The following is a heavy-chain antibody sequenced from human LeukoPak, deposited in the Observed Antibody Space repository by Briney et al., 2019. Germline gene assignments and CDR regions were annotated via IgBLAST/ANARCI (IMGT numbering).Heavy chain of an antibody. Sequence: SETLSPTCAVYGGSFSGYYWSWIRQPPGKGLEWIGEINHSGSTNYNPSLKGRVTISVDTSKNQFSLKLSSVTAADTAVYYCARGSRYCSSTSCALWPYGMDVWGQGTTVTVSS. J-gene: IGHJ6*02. V-gene: IGHV4-34*01. CDR2: INHSGST. CDR3: ARGSRYCSSTSCALWPYGMDV. D-gene: IGHD2-2*01. CDR1: GGSFSGYY.